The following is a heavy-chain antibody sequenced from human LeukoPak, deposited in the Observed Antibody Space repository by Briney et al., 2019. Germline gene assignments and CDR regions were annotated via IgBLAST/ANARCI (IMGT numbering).Heavy chain of an antibody. J-gene: IGHJ4*02. V-gene: IGHV4-34*01. CDR3: ARAKGAAGFRYFDY. CDR2: INHSGST. CDR1: GGSFSGYY. D-gene: IGHD6-13*01. Sequence: SETLSLTCAVYGGSFSGYYWSWTRQPPGKGLEWIGEINHSGSTNYNPSLKSRVTISVDTSKNQFSLKLSSVTAADTAVYYCARAKGAAGFRYFDYWGQGTLVTVSS.